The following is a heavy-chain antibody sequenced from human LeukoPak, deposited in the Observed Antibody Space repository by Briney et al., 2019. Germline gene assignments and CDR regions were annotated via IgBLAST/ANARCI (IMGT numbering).Heavy chain of an antibody. CDR1: GYTFTSYD. J-gene: IGHJ3*02. Sequence: ASVKVSCKASGYTFTSYDINWVRQATGQGLEWMGWMNPNSGNTGYAQKFQGRVTMTRNTSIITAYMELSRLRSDDTAVYYCARAYCSSTSCHPLDAFDIWGQGTMVTVSS. V-gene: IGHV1-8*01. CDR3: ARAYCSSTSCHPLDAFDI. CDR2: MNPNSGNT. D-gene: IGHD2-2*01.